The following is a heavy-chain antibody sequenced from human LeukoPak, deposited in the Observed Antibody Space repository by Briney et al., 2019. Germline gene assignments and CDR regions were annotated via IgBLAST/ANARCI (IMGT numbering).Heavy chain of an antibody. Sequence: ASVKVSCKASGYTFTGYYMHWVRQAPGQGLEWMGWINPNSGGTNYAQKFQGRVTMTRDTSISTAYMELSRLRSDDTAVYHCARGIKGVPLEWLPYNWFDPWGQGTLVTVSS. V-gene: IGHV1-2*02. J-gene: IGHJ5*02. CDR1: GYTFTGYY. CDR3: ARGIKGVPLEWLPYNWFDP. D-gene: IGHD3-3*01. CDR2: INPNSGGT.